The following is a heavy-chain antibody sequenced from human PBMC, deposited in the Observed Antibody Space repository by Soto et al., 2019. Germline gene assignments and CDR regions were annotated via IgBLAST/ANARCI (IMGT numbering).Heavy chain of an antibody. CDR3: ARGKSRDAYNPLGY. J-gene: IGHJ4*02. Sequence: GGSLILSCSASGFTVINYYMSWVRQAPGRGLQWVSVIYTAGPTYYADSVKGRFTISRDESKNTLYFQMDNLRAEDTATYYCARGKSRDAYNPLGYWGPGNLVTVSS. D-gene: IGHD1-1*01. V-gene: IGHV3-53*01. CDR2: IYTAGPT. CDR1: GFTVINYY.